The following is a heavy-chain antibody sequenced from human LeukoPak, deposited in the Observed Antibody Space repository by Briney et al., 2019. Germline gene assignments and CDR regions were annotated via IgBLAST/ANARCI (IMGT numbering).Heavy chain of an antibody. J-gene: IGHJ4*02. Sequence: PGGTLRLSCAASGFTFSSHAMSWVRQAPGKGLEWVSAISGSGGSTYYADSVKGRFTISRDNSKNTLYLQMNSLRAEDTAVYYCAKDKGIYSGTIDYWGQGTLVTVSS. V-gene: IGHV3-23*01. D-gene: IGHD1-26*01. CDR1: GFTFSSHA. CDR2: ISGSGGST. CDR3: AKDKGIYSGTIDY.